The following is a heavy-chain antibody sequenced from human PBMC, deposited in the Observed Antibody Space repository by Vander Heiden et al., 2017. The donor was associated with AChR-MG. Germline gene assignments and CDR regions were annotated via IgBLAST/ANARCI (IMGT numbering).Heavy chain of an antibody. Sequence: QVQLVQSWAEVKKPGSSVKVSCKASGGTFSSYTISWVRQAPGQGLEWMGRIIPILGIANYAQKFQGRVTITADKSTSTAYMELSSLRSEDTAVYYCARGWCIGGSCYFVDYWGQGTLVTVSS. CDR3: ARGWCIGGSCYFVDY. CDR2: IIPILGIA. J-gene: IGHJ4*02. D-gene: IGHD2-15*01. CDR1: GGTFSSYT. V-gene: IGHV1-69*02.